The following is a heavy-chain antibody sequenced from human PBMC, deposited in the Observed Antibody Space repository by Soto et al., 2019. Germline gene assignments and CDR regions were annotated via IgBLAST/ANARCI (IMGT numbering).Heavy chain of an antibody. CDR2: INHSGST. Sequence: SETLSLTCAVYGGSFSGYYWSWIRQPPGKGLEWIGEINHSGSTNYNPSLKSRVTISVDTSKNQFSLKLSSVTAADTAVYYCARAGIAAACDYWGQGTLVTVSS. V-gene: IGHV4-34*01. CDR3: ARAGIAAACDY. D-gene: IGHD6-13*01. J-gene: IGHJ4*02. CDR1: GGSFSGYY.